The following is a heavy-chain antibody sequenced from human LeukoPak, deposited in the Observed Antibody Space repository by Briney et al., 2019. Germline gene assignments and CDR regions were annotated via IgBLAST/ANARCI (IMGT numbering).Heavy chain of an antibody. J-gene: IGHJ4*02. V-gene: IGHV3-23*01. Sequence: GGSLRLSCAASGFTFSSYAMSWVRQAPGKGLEWVSAISGSSGSTYYADSVKGRFTISRDNPKNTLYLQMNSLRAEDTAIYYCAKVVQYTASTGTGLESWGQGTLVTVSS. CDR3: AKVVQYTASTGTGLES. CDR1: GFTFSSYA. D-gene: IGHD6-13*01. CDR2: ISGSSGST.